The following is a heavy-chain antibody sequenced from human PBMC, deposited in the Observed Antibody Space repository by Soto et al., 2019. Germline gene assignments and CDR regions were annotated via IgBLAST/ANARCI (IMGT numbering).Heavy chain of an antibody. CDR3: ARLYSTRYNSDGLDV. CDR2: IYHSGST. Sequence: QVQLQESGPGLVKPSGTLSLSCGVSGGSVLSTNWWTWVRQPPGKGLEWIGEIYHSGSTNYNPSLKGRVTISLDKSKNQFSLHLSPMTDADTAVHYCARLYSTRYNSDGLDVWGQGTPVTVS. CDR1: GGSVLSTNW. V-gene: IGHV4-4*02. J-gene: IGHJ6*02. D-gene: IGHD6-13*01.